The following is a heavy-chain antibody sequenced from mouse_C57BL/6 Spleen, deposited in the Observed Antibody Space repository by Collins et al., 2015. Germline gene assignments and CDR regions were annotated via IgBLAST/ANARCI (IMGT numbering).Heavy chain of an antibody. CDR1: GYAFSSYW. CDR2: IYPGDGDT. J-gene: IGHJ2*01. Sequence: QVQLQQSGAELVKPGASVKISCKASGYAFSSYWMNWVKQRPGKGLEWIGQIYPGDGDTNYNGKFKGKATLTADKSSSTAYMQLSSLTSEDSAVYFCARHSISSSSYYYFDYWGQGTTLTVSS. V-gene: IGHV1-80*01. D-gene: IGHD1-1*01. CDR3: ARHSISSSSYYYFDY.